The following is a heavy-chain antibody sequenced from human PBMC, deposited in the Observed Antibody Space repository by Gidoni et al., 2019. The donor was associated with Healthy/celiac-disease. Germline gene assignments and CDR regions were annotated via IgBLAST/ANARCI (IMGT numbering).Heavy chain of an antibody. V-gene: IGHV4-59*01. CDR2: IYYSGST. Sequence: QVQLQESGPGLVKPSETLSLTCTVFGGSISSYYWSWIRQPPGKGLEWIGYIYYSGSTNYNPSLKSRVTISVDTSKNQFSLKLSSVTAADTAVYYCARLGPHGGLGWFDPWGQGTLVTVSS. J-gene: IGHJ5*02. D-gene: IGHD1-26*01. CDR3: ARLGPHGGLGWFDP. CDR1: GGSISSYY.